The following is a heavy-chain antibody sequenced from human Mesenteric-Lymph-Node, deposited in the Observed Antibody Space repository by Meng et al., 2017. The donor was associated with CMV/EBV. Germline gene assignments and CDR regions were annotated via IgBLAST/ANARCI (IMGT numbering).Heavy chain of an antibody. CDR2: IYYSGST. CDR3: ARDGLDYYDSTAYYYGYFDY. Sequence: SETLSLTCTVSGGSVSSGSYYWSWIRQPPGKGLEWIGYIYYSGSTNYNPSLKSRVTISVDTSKNQFSLKLSSVTAADTAIYYCARDGLDYYDSTAYYYGYFDYWGQGTLVTVSS. J-gene: IGHJ4*02. V-gene: IGHV4-61*01. CDR1: GGSVSSGSYY. D-gene: IGHD3-22*01.